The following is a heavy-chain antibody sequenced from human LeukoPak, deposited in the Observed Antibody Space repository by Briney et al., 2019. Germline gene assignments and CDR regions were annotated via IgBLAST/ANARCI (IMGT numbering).Heavy chain of an antibody. Sequence: ASVKVSCKASGYTFTSYYMHWVRQAPGQGLEWMGIINPSGGSTNYAQKLQGRVTMTRDMSTSTVYMELSSLRSEDTAMYYCARALPHRLLMDTTMEQHWFDPWGQGTLVTVSS. CDR3: ARALPHRLLMDTTMEQHWFDP. J-gene: IGHJ5*02. CDR2: INPSGGST. V-gene: IGHV1-46*01. D-gene: IGHD5-18*01. CDR1: GYTFTSYY.